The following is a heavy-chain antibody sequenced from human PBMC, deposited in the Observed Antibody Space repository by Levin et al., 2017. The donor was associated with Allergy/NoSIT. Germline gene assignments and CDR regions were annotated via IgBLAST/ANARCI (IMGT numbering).Heavy chain of an antibody. CDR1: GGSISNYY. D-gene: IGHD5-18*01. CDR2: IYYSGTT. Sequence: SETLSLTCTVSGGSISNYYWSWIRQPPGKGLEWIGYIYYSGTTNYNPSLKSRVTISVDTSKSQFSLKLTSVTAADTAIYYCARMGDTAMVDPFDYRGQGTLVTVSS. V-gene: IGHV4-59*01. J-gene: IGHJ4*02. CDR3: ARMGDTAMVDPFDY.